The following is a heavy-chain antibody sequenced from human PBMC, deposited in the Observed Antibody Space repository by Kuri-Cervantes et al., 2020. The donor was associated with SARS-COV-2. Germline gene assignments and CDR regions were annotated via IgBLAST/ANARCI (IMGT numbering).Heavy chain of an antibody. J-gene: IGHJ4*02. D-gene: IGHD6-19*01. V-gene: IGHV5-51*01. CDR2: IYPGDSDT. CDR1: GYSFTSFW. CDR3: ARRAGVHSSHHFDY. Sequence: GESLKISCEGSGYSFTSFWIGWVRQMPGKGLEWMGIIYPGDSDTTCSPSFHGQVTISADKSINTAYLQWGSLKASDTAMYYCARRAGVHSSHHFDYWGQGTLVTVSS.